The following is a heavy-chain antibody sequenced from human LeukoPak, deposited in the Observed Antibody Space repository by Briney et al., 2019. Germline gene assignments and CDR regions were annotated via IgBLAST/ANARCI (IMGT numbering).Heavy chain of an antibody. CDR1: GDSISSDY. V-gene: IGHV4-59*08. D-gene: IGHD5-18*01. CDR2: IYYSGST. CDR3: ARHNTAMDTDTFDI. J-gene: IGHJ3*02. Sequence: SETLSLTCAVSGDSISSDYRSWLRQPPGKGLEWIGYIYYSGSTKYNPSLKSRGTISVDTSKNQFSLKLSSVTAADTAVYYCARHNTAMDTDTFDIWGQGTMVTVSS.